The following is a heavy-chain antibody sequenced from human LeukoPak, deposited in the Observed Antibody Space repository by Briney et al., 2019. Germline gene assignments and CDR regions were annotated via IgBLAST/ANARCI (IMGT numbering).Heavy chain of an antibody. V-gene: IGHV4-39*01. J-gene: IGHJ3*01. D-gene: IGHD4-17*01. CDR1: GGSISSSSYY. CDR2: IYYSGST. CDR3: ARHVRYGDYEV. Sequence: SETLSLTCTVSGGSISSSSYYWGWIRQPPGKGLECIGIIYYSGSTYYNTSLRRRVTISVDTSKNQFSLGLSSVTAADTAFYYCARHVRYGDYEVWGQGTMVTVSS.